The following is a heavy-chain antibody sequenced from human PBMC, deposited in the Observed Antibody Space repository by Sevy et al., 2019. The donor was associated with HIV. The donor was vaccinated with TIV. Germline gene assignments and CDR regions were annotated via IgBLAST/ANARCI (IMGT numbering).Heavy chain of an antibody. Sequence: GGYLRLSCSASGFTVSGVHMTWVRQASGKGLEWVSVIYDGGSTYYADSVKGRFIISRDNSKNTLYLQMNSLRFEDTAVYYCARWYFKMDVWGQGATVTVSS. CDR1: GFTVSGVH. CDR3: ARWYFKMDV. CDR2: IYDGGST. V-gene: IGHV3-53*01. J-gene: IGHJ6*02. D-gene: IGHD6-13*01.